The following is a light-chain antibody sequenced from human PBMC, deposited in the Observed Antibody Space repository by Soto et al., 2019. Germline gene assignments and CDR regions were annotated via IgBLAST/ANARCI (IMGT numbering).Light chain of an antibody. Sequence: EIVMTQSPATLSVSPGERATLSCRASQSVSTNLAWFQQKPGQAPRLLISGASTRATGIPARLSGSGSGTEFTLTISSLQSEDFAVYYCQQYNDWPRTFGQGTNVEIK. CDR3: QQYNDWPRT. J-gene: IGKJ1*01. CDR1: QSVSTN. V-gene: IGKV3-15*01. CDR2: GAS.